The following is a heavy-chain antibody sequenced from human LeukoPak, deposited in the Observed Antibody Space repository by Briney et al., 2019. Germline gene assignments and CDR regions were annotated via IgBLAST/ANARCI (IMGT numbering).Heavy chain of an antibody. J-gene: IGHJ4*02. CDR1: GYSFTSYW. CDR2: IYPGDSDS. CDR3: VRLPYSSSDLYFDY. Sequence: PGESLQISCKGSGYSFTSYWIGWVRQMPGKGLEWMGIIYPGDSDSRYSPSFQGHVTISADKPISTAYLQWSSLKASDTAMYYCVRLPYSSSDLYFDYWGQGTLVTVSS. D-gene: IGHD6-6*01. V-gene: IGHV5-51*01.